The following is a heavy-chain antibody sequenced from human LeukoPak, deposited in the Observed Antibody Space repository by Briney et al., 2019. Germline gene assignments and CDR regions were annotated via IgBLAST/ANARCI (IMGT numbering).Heavy chain of an antibody. Sequence: KPSETLSLTCTVSGGSISSSSYYWGWIRQPPGKGLEWIGSIYYSGSTYYNPSLKSRVTISVDTSKNQFSLKLSSVTAADTAVYYCARVLRRIAAAAGGYYFDYWGQGTLVTVSS. CDR1: GGSISSSSYY. D-gene: IGHD6-13*01. J-gene: IGHJ4*02. CDR2: IYYSGST. CDR3: ARVLRRIAAAAGGYYFDY. V-gene: IGHV4-39*07.